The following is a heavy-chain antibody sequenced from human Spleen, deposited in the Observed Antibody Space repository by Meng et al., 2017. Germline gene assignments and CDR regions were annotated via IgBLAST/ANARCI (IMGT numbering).Heavy chain of an antibody. CDR1: GGSFSGYY. D-gene: IGHD6-13*01. J-gene: IGHJ4*02. CDR3: ARAGRIAAAGTIDY. Sequence: QGQLQQWGAGLLKPSETLSLTCAVYGGSFSGYYWSWIRQPPGKGLEWIGEINHSGSTNYNPSLKSRVTISVDTSKNQFSLKLSSVTAADTAVYYCARAGRIAAAGTIDYWGQGTLVTVSS. CDR2: INHSGST. V-gene: IGHV4-34*01.